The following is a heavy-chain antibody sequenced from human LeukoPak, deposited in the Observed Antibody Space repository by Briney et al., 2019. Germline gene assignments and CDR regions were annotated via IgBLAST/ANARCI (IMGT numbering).Heavy chain of an antibody. Sequence: ASVKVSCKVSGYTLTELSMHWVRHAPGKGLEWMGGFDPEDGETIYAQKFQGRVTMTEDTSTDTAYMELSSLRSEDTAVYYCATPVAGKNDAFDIWGQGTMVTVSS. V-gene: IGHV1-24*01. CDR3: ATPVAGKNDAFDI. J-gene: IGHJ3*02. CDR2: FDPEDGET. D-gene: IGHD6-19*01. CDR1: GYTLTELS.